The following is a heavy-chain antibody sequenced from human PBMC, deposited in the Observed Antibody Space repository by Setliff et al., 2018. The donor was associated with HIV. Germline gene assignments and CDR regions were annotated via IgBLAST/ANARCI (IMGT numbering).Heavy chain of an antibody. D-gene: IGHD1-26*01. CDR1: GGSFSGYY. CDR3: ARGSWVGATTPTDY. CDR2: ISQSGST. V-gene: IGHV4-34*01. J-gene: IGHJ4*02. Sequence: SETLSLTCAVYGGSFSGYYWTWIRQPPGMGLEWIGEISQSGSTNYNASLKSRVTMSVDASQRQFSLNLTSVTAADTAVYYCARGSWVGATTPTDYWGRGKLVTVSS.